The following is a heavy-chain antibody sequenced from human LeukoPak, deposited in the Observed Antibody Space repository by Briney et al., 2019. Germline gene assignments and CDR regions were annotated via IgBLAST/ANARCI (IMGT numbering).Heavy chain of an antibody. J-gene: IGHJ5*02. D-gene: IGHD2-2*01. V-gene: IGHV1-2*02. CDR3: ARGGYCSSTSCYDWFDP. CDR1: GYTFTGYY. CDR2: MNPNSGGT. Sequence: ASVKVSCKASGYTFTGYYMHWVRQAPGQGLEWMGWMNPNSGGTNYAQKFQGRVTMTRDTSISTAYMELSRLRSDDTAVYYCARGGYCSSTSCYDWFDPWGQGTLVTVSS.